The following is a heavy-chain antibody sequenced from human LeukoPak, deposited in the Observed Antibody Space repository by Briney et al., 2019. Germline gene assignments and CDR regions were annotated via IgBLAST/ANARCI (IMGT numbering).Heavy chain of an antibody. V-gene: IGHV3-73*01. J-gene: IGHJ4*02. D-gene: IGHD6-13*01. CDR3: TRDSSWYGKYYFDY. CDR2: IRSKANSYAT. Sequence: GGSLKLSCAASGFTFSGSAMHWVRQASRKGLEWVGRIRSKANSYATAYAASVKGRFTISRDDSKNTAYLQMNSLKTEDTAVYYCTRDSSWYGKYYFDYWGQGTLVTVSS. CDR1: GFTFSGSA.